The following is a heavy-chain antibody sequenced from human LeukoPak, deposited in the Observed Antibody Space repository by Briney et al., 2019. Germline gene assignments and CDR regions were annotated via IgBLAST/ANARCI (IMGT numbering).Heavy chain of an antibody. Sequence: SETLSLTCTVSGGSISSSSYYWGWVRQPPGKGLECIGNIYSSGSTYYNPSLKSRVTISIDTSKSQFSLRLSSVTAADTAVYYCVQNIPGAIEHWGQGTLVTVSS. CDR1: GGSISSSSYY. CDR3: VQNIPGAIEH. CDR2: IYSSGST. V-gene: IGHV4-39*01. J-gene: IGHJ1*01. D-gene: IGHD1-7*01.